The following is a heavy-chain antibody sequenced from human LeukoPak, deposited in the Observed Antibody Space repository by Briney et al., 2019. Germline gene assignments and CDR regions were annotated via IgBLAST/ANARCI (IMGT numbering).Heavy chain of an antibody. V-gene: IGHV3-48*01. CDR3: ARDRYYGSGSH. CDR2: ISSSSSTI. J-gene: IGHJ4*02. CDR1: GFTFSSYS. D-gene: IGHD3-10*01. Sequence: PGGSLRLSCAASGFTFSSYSMNWVRQAPGKGLDWVSYISSSSSTIYYADSVKGRFTISRDNAKNSLYLQMNSLRAEDTAVYYCARDRYYGSGSHWGQGTLVTVSS.